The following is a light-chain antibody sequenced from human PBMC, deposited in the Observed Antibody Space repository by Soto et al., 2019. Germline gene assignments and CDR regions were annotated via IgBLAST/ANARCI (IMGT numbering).Light chain of an antibody. Sequence: DIQXXQSPSSMSAXXXXRVTXTXXASQSISSYLNWYQQKPGKAPKLLINAASSLQSGVPSRFSGSGSKTDFTLTISSLQPEDFATYYCQQSYSDPRTFGQGTKVEI. V-gene: IGKV1-39*01. CDR2: AAS. J-gene: IGKJ1*01. CDR1: QSISSY. CDR3: QQSYSDPRT.